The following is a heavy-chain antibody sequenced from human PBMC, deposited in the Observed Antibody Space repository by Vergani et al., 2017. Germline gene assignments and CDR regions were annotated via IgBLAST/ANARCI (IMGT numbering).Heavy chain of an antibody. V-gene: IGHV4-4*02. D-gene: IGHD5-12*01. J-gene: IGHJ6*03. CDR3: ARADYGSGYDFGAKYYYYYMDV. CDR2: IYHSGST. CDR1: GGSISSSNW. Sequence: QVQLQESGPGLVKPSGTLSLTCAVSGGSISSSNWWSWVRQPPGKGLEWIGEIYHSGSTNYNPSLKSRVTISVDKSKNQFSLKLSSLTAADTAVYYCARADYGSGYDFGAKYYYYYMDVWGKGTTVTVSS.